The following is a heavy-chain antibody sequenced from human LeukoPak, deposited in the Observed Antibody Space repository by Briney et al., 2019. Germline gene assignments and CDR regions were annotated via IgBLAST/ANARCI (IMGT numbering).Heavy chain of an antibody. CDR3: ASRLREYYDSSGYWNWFDP. D-gene: IGHD3-22*01. CDR1: VGSISSYY. J-gene: IGHJ5*02. V-gene: IGHV4-59*01. CDR2: IYYSGST. Sequence: SETLSLTCTVSVGSISSYYWSWIRQPPGKGLGWIGYIYYSGSTNYNPSLKSRVTISVDTSKNQFSLELSSVTAADTAVYYCASRLREYYDSSGYWNWFDPWGQGTPVTVSS.